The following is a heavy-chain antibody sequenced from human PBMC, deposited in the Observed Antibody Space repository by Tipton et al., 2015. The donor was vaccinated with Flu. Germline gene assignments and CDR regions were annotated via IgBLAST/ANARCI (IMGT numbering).Heavy chain of an antibody. CDR3: VQLKFL. J-gene: IGHJ4*02. V-gene: IGHV3-7*01. CDR2: IKEDGRET. CDR1: GFPFSSYW. D-gene: IGHD1-1*01. Sequence: SLRLSCVASGFPFSSYWMTWVRQAPGKGLEWVANIKEDGRETYYADSVKGRFTISRDNAKRSLFLQMNSLRAEDTAVYYCVQLKFLWGQGTLVSVSS.